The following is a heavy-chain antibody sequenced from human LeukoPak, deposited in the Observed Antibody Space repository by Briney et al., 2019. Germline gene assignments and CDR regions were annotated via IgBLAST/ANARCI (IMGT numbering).Heavy chain of an antibody. CDR1: GYTFTGYY. V-gene: IGHV1-46*01. CDR2: INPSGGST. Sequence: ASVKVSCKASGYTFTGYYMHWVRQAPGQGLEWMGWINPSGGSTSCAQKFQGRVTMTRDTSTSTVYMELSSLRSEDTAVYYCARGGGFYRPLDYSGQGTLVTVSS. CDR3: ARGGGFYRPLDY. D-gene: IGHD3-3*01. J-gene: IGHJ4*02.